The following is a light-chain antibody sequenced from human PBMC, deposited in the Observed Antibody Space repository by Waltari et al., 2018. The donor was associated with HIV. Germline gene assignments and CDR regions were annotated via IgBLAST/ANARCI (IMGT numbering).Light chain of an antibody. Sequence: QSVLTQPPSMSASPGQRVTISCSESSSNIENNYVSWYQQLPGTAPKLLIYDNNKRLSVIPDRSSGSVSGTSATMGITGLQTGDEADYYCGTWDNTLSAVVFGGGTKLAVL. CDR1: SSNIENNY. J-gene: IGLJ2*01. V-gene: IGLV1-51*01. CDR2: DNN. CDR3: GTWDNTLSAVV.